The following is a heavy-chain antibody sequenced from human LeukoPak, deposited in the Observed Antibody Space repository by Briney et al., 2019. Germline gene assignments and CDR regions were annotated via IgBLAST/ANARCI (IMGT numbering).Heavy chain of an antibody. J-gene: IGHJ4*02. Sequence: GGSLRLSCAASGFTFSSYAMSWVRQAPGKGLEWVSVIYSGGSTYYADSVKGRFTISRDNSKNTLYLQMNSLRAEDTAVYYCARADYSPPTHFDYWGQGILVTVSS. CDR2: IYSGGST. V-gene: IGHV3-66*01. CDR3: ARADYSPPTHFDY. D-gene: IGHD4-11*01. CDR1: GFTFSSYA.